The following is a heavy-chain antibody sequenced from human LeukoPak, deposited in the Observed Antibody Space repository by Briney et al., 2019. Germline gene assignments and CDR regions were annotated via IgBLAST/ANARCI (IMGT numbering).Heavy chain of an antibody. CDR3: AGGSDSRY. J-gene: IGHJ1*01. CDR1: GFTFSTHW. D-gene: IGHD3-22*01. CDR2: IKSDGTST. Sequence: PGRSLRLSCAASGFTFSTHWMQWVRQAPGKGLAWVSRIKSDGTSTGYADSVKGRFTISRDNAKNTLYLQMNSLRDEDTAVYYCAGGSDSRYWGQGTLVTVST. V-gene: IGHV3-74*01.